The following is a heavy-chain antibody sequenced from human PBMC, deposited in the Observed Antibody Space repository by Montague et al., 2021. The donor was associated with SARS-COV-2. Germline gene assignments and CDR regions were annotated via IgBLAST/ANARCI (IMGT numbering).Heavy chain of an antibody. CDR2: IYYSGXT. J-gene: IGHJ3*02. Sequence: TLSLTCTVSGGSISSGGYYWSWIRQHPGKGLEWIGYIYYSGXTXYXXXXKXRVTISVDTSKNQFSLKLGSVTAADTAVYYCARVQGITMIVVVIGAFDIWGQGTMVTVSS. CDR1: GGSISSGGYY. V-gene: IGHV4-31*03. D-gene: IGHD3-22*01. CDR3: ARVQGITMIVVVIGAFDI.